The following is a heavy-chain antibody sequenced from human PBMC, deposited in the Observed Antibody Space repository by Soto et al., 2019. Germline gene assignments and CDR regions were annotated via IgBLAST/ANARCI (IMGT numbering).Heavy chain of an antibody. V-gene: IGHV6-1*01. J-gene: IGHJ4*02. Sequence: PSQTLALPCAISGASVSSNTSACNLIRSSPSRGLEWLGRTYYRSNWRHDYAVSVKSRITVNPDTSKNHFSLQLNSVTPDDTAVYYCARGVAGSGFDLWGQGTLVTVSS. CDR1: GASVSSNTSA. D-gene: IGHD6-19*01. CDR2: TYYRSNWRH. CDR3: ARGVAGSGFDL.